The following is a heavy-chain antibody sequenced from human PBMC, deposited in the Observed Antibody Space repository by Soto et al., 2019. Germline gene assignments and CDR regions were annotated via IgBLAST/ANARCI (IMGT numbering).Heavy chain of an antibody. CDR1: GYTFTHYY. V-gene: IGHV1-46*01. J-gene: IGHJ4*02. Sequence: QVQLVQSGAEVRKPGASVKLSCQASGYTFTHYYIHWVRQAPGQGLEWIGGVIPVFNTSNYSLKFQGRVAIFADLSTNTVFMELRSLRSEDTALYYCARGDEMTAVTIFEYWGQGTLVTVSS. CDR3: ARGDEMTAVTIFEY. D-gene: IGHD4-17*01. CDR2: VIPVFNTS.